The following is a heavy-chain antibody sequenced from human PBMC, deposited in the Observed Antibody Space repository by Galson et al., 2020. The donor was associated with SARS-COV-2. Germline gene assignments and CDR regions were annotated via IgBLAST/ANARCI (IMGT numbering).Heavy chain of an antibody. Sequence: GESLKISCAASGFTFSSYAMSWVRQAPGKELEWVSAINPGGSDTYYADSVKGRFTISRDNPRNTVYLQMDSLRADDAAVYYCAKRSSYSNSPYFDYWGLGTLVTVSS. CDR2: INPGGSDT. D-gene: IGHD4-4*01. V-gene: IGHV3-23*01. CDR3: AKRSSYSNSPYFDY. J-gene: IGHJ4*02. CDR1: GFTFSSYA.